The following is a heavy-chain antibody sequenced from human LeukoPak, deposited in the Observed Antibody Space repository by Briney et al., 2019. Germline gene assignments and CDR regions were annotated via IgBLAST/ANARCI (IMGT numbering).Heavy chain of an antibody. CDR1: GGSISSSSYY. CDR3: ARHGCSSNICHFDY. D-gene: IGHD2-2*01. Sequence: SETLSLTGTVSGGSISSSSYYWGWIRQPPGKGLEWIGSIFYSGSTSYNPSLKSRVTSSVDTSKNHFSLKLASVTATDTAVYYCARHGCSSNICHFDYWGQGTLVTVSS. CDR2: IFYSGST. J-gene: IGHJ4*02. V-gene: IGHV4-39*01.